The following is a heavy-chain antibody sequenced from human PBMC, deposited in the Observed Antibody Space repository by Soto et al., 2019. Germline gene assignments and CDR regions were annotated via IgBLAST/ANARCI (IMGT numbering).Heavy chain of an antibody. J-gene: IGHJ6*02. CDR1: GFTFSNAW. V-gene: IGHV3-15*01. Sequence: GGSLRLSCAASGFTFSNAWMSWVRQAPGKGLEWVGRIKSKTDGGTTDYAAPVKGRFTISRDDSKNTLYLQMNSLKTEDTAVYYCTTAYSGWDYYYYGMDVWGQGTTVTVSS. CDR3: TTAYSGWDYYYYGMDV. CDR2: IKSKTDGGTT. D-gene: IGHD6-19*01.